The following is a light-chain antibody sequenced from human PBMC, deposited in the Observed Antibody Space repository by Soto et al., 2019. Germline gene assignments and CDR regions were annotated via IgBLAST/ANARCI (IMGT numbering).Light chain of an antibody. CDR2: DDQ. CDR1: NIGTKS. J-gene: IGLJ1*01. Sequence: SYELTQPPSVSVSPGQTASITCGGDNIGTKSVHWHQQRPGQAPVLVVYDDQKRPSGIPERFSGSNSGNTATLTISRVETGDEADYYCQVCERFSDHNFVFGDGTKVTVL. CDR3: QVCERFSDHNFV. V-gene: IGLV3-21*02.